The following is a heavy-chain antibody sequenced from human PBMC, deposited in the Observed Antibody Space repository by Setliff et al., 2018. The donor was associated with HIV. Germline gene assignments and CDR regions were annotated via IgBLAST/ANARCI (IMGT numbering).Heavy chain of an antibody. J-gene: IGHJ5*02. V-gene: IGHV4-39*01. CDR1: GGSISSSSYY. Sequence: SETLSLTCTVSGGSISSSSYYWGWIRQPPGKGLEWIGSIYYSGSAYYNPSLKSRITISVHTSKNQFSLKLSSVTAADTAVYYCASGGNYDFYWFDPWGQGTLVTVSS. CDR2: IYYSGSA. D-gene: IGHD3-3*01. CDR3: ASGGNYDFYWFDP.